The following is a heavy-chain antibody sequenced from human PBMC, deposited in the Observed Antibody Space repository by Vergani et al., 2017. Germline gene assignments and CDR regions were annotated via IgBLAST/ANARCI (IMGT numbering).Heavy chain of an antibody. D-gene: IGHD6-13*01. J-gene: IGHJ6*03. Sequence: QVQLQQWGAGLLKPSETLSLTCAVYGGSFSDYYWSWIRQPPGKGLEWIGEINHSGSTNYNPSLKSRITISVDTSKNQFSLKLSSVTAADTAVYYCARGRGSSWYRDYYYYYMDVWGKGTTVTVSS. CDR2: INHSGST. CDR1: GGSFSDYY. CDR3: ARGRGSSWYRDYYYYYMDV. V-gene: IGHV4-34*01.